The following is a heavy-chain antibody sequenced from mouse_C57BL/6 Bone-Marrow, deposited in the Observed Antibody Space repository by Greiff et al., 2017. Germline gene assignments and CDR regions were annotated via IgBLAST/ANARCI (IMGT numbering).Heavy chain of an antibody. CDR1: GYTFTSHW. CDR3: ARGSHYYGSGFAY. Sequence: VQLQQSGPELVRPGASVKISCKAPGYTFTSHWLQWVRQRPGQGLEWIGEIFPGSGSTYYNAKFTGKATLTVDTSSSTAYMQLSSLTSEDSAVYFCARGSHYYGSGFAYWGQGTLVTVSA. V-gene: IGHV1-56*01. J-gene: IGHJ3*01. D-gene: IGHD1-1*01. CDR2: IFPGSGST.